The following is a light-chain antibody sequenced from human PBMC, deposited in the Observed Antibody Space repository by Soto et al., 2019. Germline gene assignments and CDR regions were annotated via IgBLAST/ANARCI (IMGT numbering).Light chain of an antibody. CDR2: EVT. CDR3: SSYTNINTRACV. V-gene: IGLV2-14*01. Sequence: ALAQPASVSGSPGQSITISCTGTSGDIGSYNRVSWYQQHPGKAPKLIIYEVTDRPSGVSNRFSGSKSGNTASLTISGLQAEDEAEYYCSSYTNINTRACVFGTGTKVTVL. J-gene: IGLJ1*01. CDR1: SGDIGSYNR.